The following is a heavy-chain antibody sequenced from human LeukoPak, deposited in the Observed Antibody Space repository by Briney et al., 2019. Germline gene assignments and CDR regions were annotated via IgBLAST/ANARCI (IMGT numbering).Heavy chain of an antibody. J-gene: IGHJ6*04. CDR2: ISSSSSTI. Sequence: GGSLRLSCAASGFTFSSYSMNWVRQAPGKGLEWVSYISSSSSTIYYADSVKGRFTISRDNAKNSLYLQMNSLRAEDTAVYYCASLISRFLDVWGKGTTVTISS. D-gene: IGHD2-15*01. CDR3: ASLISRFLDV. CDR1: GFTFSSYS. V-gene: IGHV3-48*04.